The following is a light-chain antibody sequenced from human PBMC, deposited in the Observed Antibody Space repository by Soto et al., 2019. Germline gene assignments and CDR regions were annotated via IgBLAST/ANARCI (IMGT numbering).Light chain of an antibody. V-gene: IGKV3-15*01. Sequence: EIVMTXSPXTLSVXXXXXATLSCRASQSIGGNLAWYQQKPGQAPRLLIYGASTRATGIPARFSGGGSGTEFTLTIDSLQSEDFAVYYCQQYNYWLSWTFGQGTKVEIK. CDR2: GAS. CDR1: QSIGGN. J-gene: IGKJ1*01. CDR3: QQYNYWLSWT.